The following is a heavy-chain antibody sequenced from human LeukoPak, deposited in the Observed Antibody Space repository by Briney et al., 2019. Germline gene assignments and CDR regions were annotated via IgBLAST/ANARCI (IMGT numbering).Heavy chain of an antibody. Sequence: GSLRLSCAASGFTVSSNYMSWVRQAPGKGLDWVSVIYSGGNTYHADSVKGRFTISRDNSKNTLYLQMNSLRAEDTAVYYCARDRVGATTNFDYWGQGTLVTVSS. CDR2: IYSGGNT. J-gene: IGHJ4*02. D-gene: IGHD1-26*01. V-gene: IGHV3-53*01. CDR1: GFTVSSNY. CDR3: ARDRVGATTNFDY.